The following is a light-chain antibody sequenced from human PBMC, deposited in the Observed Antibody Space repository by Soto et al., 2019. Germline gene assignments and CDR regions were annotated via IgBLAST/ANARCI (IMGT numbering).Light chain of an antibody. CDR1: NSVAGY. V-gene: IGKV3-11*01. J-gene: IGKJ3*01. CDR2: DAS. Sequence: EIVLTQSPATLSLSPGERATLSCRASNSVAGYLAWYQQKPGQAPRLLIYDASKRATGIPARFSGSGSGTDFTLNISRLEPEDFAVYYCQQRSNWPPMFTFGPGTKIEIK. CDR3: QQRSNWPPMFT.